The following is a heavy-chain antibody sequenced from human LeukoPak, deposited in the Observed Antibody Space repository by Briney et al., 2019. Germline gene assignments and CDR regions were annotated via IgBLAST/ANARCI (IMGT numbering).Heavy chain of an antibody. J-gene: IGHJ4*02. D-gene: IGHD3-9*01. CDR3: ARVRLLRYFDWLPHFDY. Sequence: ASGRVTCKADGYSFGSEGSSWGRQAPGKGLEWMGWISAYNGNTNYAQKLQGRVTMTTDTSTSTAYMELRSLRSDDTAVYYCARVRLLRYFDWLPHFDYWGQGTLVTVSS. V-gene: IGHV1-18*01. CDR2: ISAYNGNT. CDR1: GYSFGSEG.